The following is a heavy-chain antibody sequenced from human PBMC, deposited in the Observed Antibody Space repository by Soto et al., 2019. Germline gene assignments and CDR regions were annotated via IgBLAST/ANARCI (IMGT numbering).Heavy chain of an antibody. J-gene: IGHJ4*02. D-gene: IGHD6-13*01. CDR3: ARQARYSSSWPD. Sequence: GESLKISCKVSGDSFGSHWIGWVRQLPGKGLEWMGSIFPVDSEARYSPSFKGHVTISVDKSISTAYLQWSSLKASDTAMYYCARQARYSSSWPDWGQGTLVTVSS. CDR1: GDSFGSHW. V-gene: IGHV5-51*01. CDR2: IFPVDSEA.